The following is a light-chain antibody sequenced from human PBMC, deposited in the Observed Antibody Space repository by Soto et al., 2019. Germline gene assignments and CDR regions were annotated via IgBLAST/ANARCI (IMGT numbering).Light chain of an antibody. CDR2: EVS. CDR3: SSFSSSTTLYV. CDR1: SSDVGGYKY. J-gene: IGLJ1*01. V-gene: IGLV2-14*01. Sequence: QSVLTQPASGSGSPGQSITISCTGTSSDVGGYKYVSWYQHHADKAPKLMIYEVSNRPSGVSNRFSGSKSGNTASLTIYGLQAEDEADYYCSSFSSSTTLYVFGTGTKVTVL.